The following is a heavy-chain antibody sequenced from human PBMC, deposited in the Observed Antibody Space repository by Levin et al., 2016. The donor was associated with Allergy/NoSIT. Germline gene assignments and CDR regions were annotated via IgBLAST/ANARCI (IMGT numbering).Heavy chain of an antibody. CDR3: AKNQRGTLVRGVRYFCPDV. CDR1: GFSFRSYG. V-gene: IGHV3-23*01. D-gene: IGHD3-10*01. J-gene: IGHJ6*02. CDR2: ISDSGVGT. Sequence: GESLKISCAASGFSFRSYGMSWVRLAPGKGLEWVSDISDSGVGTNYAESVKGRFTISRDNSRNTLFLHMNSLRVEDTAVYYCAKNQRGTLVRGVRYFCPDVWGQGATVTVSS.